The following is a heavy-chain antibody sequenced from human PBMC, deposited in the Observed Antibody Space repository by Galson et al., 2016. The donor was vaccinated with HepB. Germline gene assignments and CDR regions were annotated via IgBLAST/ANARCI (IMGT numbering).Heavy chain of an antibody. J-gene: IGHJ4*02. CDR3: AKGDDDTSGHQLDY. D-gene: IGHD3-22*01. Sequence: SLRLSCAASGFSVDDYTMHWVRQGPGKGLEWVSLISWDVGSTYYTDSVEGRFTISRDAGKNFLYLQMNSLRIEDTAFYFCAKGDDDTSGHQLDYWGLGTLVTVSS. CDR2: ISWDVGST. V-gene: IGHV3-43*01. CDR1: GFSVDDYT.